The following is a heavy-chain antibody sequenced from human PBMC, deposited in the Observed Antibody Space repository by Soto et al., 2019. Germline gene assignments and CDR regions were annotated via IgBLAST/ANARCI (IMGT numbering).Heavy chain of an antibody. CDR2: ISGDYGNT. V-gene: IGHV1-18*01. J-gene: IGHJ6*02. D-gene: IGHD3-9*01. CDR1: GYTFNTYA. CDR3: ARGDHVTGYSLDYYDMGV. Sequence: QVQLVQSGAEVKRPGASVKVSCKASGYTFNTYAMNWVRQAPGQGLEWMGWISGDYGNTKYAQNFQDRVTVTTDTSTSTAYMELSSLRADYTAVYYCARGDHVTGYSLDYYDMGVWGQGTTVTVSS.